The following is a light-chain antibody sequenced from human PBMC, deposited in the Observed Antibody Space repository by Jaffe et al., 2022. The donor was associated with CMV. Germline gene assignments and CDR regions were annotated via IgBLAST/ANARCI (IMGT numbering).Light chain of an antibody. V-gene: IGLV2-11*01. CDR1: SSDVGNYNY. CDR2: DVS. CDR3: CSYAGSYTWV. Sequence: QSALTQPRSVSGSPGQSVTISCTGTSSDVGNYNYVSWFQQHPGKAPKIMIHDVSERPSGVPDRFSGSKSGNAASLTISGLQAEDEADYYCCSYAGSYTWVFGGGTKLTVL. J-gene: IGLJ3*02.